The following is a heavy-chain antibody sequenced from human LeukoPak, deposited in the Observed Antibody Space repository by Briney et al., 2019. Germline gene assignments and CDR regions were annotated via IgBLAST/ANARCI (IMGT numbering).Heavy chain of an antibody. D-gene: IGHD1-26*01. CDR2: ISYDGNHK. Sequence: GTSLRLSCAASGFTFSSGMHWVRQAPGKGLEWVAVISYDGNHKYYGDSVKGRFTISRDNSRNTLYLQMDSLKTEDTAVYYCAKGELHFNACSFDYWGQGTLVTVSS. CDR3: AKGELHFNACSFDY. J-gene: IGHJ4*02. V-gene: IGHV3-30*18. CDR1: GFTFSSG.